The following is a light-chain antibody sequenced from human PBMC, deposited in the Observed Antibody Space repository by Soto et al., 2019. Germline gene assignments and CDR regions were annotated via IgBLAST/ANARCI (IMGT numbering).Light chain of an antibody. CDR3: HQSSSTPDT. CDR1: QTIGIY. V-gene: IGKV1-39*01. Sequence: DIQMTQSPSSLSASVGYRVTITCRASQTIGIYLNWYQQKPGKAPKLLIFVASSLQSGVPPRFSGSGSGTDFTLTISSLQPEDSATYYCHQSSSTPDTFGQGTNLEIK. CDR2: VAS. J-gene: IGKJ2*01.